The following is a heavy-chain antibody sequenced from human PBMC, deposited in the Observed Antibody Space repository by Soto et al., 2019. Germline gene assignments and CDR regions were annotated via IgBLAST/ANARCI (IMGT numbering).Heavy chain of an antibody. Sequence: GESLKISCKGSGYSFTSYWIGWVRQMPGEGLEWMGIIYPGDSDTRYSPSFQGQVTISADKSISTAYLQWSSLKASDTAMYYCARCVYDYIWGSYRSDAFDIWGQGTMVTVSS. D-gene: IGHD3-16*02. CDR1: GYSFTSYW. V-gene: IGHV5-51*01. CDR3: ARCVYDYIWGSYRSDAFDI. CDR2: IYPGDSDT. J-gene: IGHJ3*02.